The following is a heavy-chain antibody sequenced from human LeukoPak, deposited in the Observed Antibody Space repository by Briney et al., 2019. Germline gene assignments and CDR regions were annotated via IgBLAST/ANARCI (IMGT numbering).Heavy chain of an antibody. CDR1: GFTFTNYW. Sequence: GGSLRLSCAASGFTFTNYWMSWVRQAPGKGLEWVSYISSSGSTIYYADSVKGRFTISRDNAKNSLYLQMNSLRAEDTAVYYCARDPLKQWLAQQEYYFDYWGQGTLVTVSS. CDR3: ARDPLKQWLAQQEYYFDY. D-gene: IGHD6-19*01. V-gene: IGHV3-48*01. J-gene: IGHJ4*02. CDR2: ISSSGSTI.